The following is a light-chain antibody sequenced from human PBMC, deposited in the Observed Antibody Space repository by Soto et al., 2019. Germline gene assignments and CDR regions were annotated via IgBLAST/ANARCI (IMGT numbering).Light chain of an antibody. CDR2: GAS. CDR1: QSVSSN. V-gene: IGKV3-15*01. CDR3: QQRSNWPIT. Sequence: EIVMTQSPGTLSVSPGERATLSCRASQSVSSNLAWYQQKPAQAPGLLMYGASTRATGIPARFSGSGSGTEFTLIITSLQSEDFAVYYCQQRSNWPITFGQGTRLEIK. J-gene: IGKJ5*01.